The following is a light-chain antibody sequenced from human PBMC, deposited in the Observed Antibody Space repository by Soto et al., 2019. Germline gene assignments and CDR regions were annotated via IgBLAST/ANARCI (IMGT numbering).Light chain of an antibody. CDR1: QTISSW. J-gene: IGKJ2*03. CDR3: QHSYSPPYS. CDR2: KAS. Sequence: DIQMTQSPSTLSGSVGDRVTITCRASQTISSWLAWYQQKPGKAPKLLIYKASTLKSGVPSRFSGSGSGTEFTLTISSLQPDDFAIYYCQHSYSPPYSFGQGTKLEI. V-gene: IGKV1-5*03.